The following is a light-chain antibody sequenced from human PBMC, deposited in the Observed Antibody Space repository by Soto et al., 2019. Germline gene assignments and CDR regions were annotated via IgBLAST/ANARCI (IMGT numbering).Light chain of an antibody. CDR3: KQYGNWYT. J-gene: IGKJ2*01. CDR1: QSGSSN. V-gene: IGKV3-15*01. Sequence: EIVMTQSPATLSVSPGERATLSCRASQSGSSNLVCYQQKPGQAPRLLIYGASTMATGTPARFSGSGSGTECTLTISSLQCDDFAVYYCKQYGNWYTFGQGNKLEIK. CDR2: GAS.